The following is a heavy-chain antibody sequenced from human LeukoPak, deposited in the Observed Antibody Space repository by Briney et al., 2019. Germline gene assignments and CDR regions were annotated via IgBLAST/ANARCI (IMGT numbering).Heavy chain of an antibody. CDR3: ARDSNPGGYMDV. D-gene: IGHD2-8*01. CDR2: IIPIFGTA. J-gene: IGHJ6*03. Sequence: SVKVSCKASGGTFSSYAISWVRQAPGQGLECMGGIIPIFGTANYAQKFQGRVTITTDESTSTAYMELSSLRSEDTAVYYCARDSNPGGYMDVWGKGTTVTVSS. V-gene: IGHV1-69*05. CDR1: GGTFSSYA.